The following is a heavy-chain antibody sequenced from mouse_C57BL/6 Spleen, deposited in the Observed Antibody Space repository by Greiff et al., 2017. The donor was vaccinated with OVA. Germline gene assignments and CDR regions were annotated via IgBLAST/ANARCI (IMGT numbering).Heavy chain of an antibody. CDR3: ERSYGSPFLDS. V-gene: IGHV7-3*01. D-gene: IGHD1-1*01. Sequence: EVMLVESGGGLVQPGGSLSLSCAASGFTFTDYYMSWVRQPPGKALEWLGFIRNKANGYTTEYSASVKGRFTISRDNSQSILYLQMNALRAEDSATYYCERSYGSPFLDSGAQGTTPTVS. CDR2: IRNKANGYTT. J-gene: IGHJ2*01. CDR1: GFTFTDYY.